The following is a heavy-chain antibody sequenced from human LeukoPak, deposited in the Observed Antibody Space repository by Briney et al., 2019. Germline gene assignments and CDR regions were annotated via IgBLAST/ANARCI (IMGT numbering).Heavy chain of an antibody. V-gene: IGHV3-74*01. J-gene: IGHJ4*02. CDR2: IYTEGCST. CDR1: GLTSSIDW. CDR3: ARLGAVAAHFDY. Sequence: GGSLSLSCAPSGLTSSIDWMHWVRHAPGKGLVWVSRIYTEGCSTIYAHSVKGRYTISRDNAKKTLYLQMNSLRAEDTAVYYCARLGAVAAHFDYWGQGTLVTVSS. D-gene: IGHD6-19*01.